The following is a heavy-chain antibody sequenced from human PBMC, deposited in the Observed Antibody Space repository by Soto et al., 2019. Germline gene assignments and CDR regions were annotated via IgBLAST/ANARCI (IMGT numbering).Heavy chain of an antibody. D-gene: IGHD5-18*01. CDR3: ARGTRYSYGYGGYYYYYGMDV. CDR2: ISYDGSNK. Sequence: GGSLRLSCAASGLTFSSYAMHWVRQAPGKGLEWVAVISYDGSNKYYADSVKGRFTISRDNSKNTLYLQMNSLRAEDTAVYYCARGTRYSYGYGGYYYYYGMDVWGQGTTVTVSS. J-gene: IGHJ6*02. V-gene: IGHV3-30-3*01. CDR1: GLTFSSYA.